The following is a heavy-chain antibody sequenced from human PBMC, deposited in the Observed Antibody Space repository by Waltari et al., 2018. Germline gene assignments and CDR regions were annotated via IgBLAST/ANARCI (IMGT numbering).Heavy chain of an antibody. D-gene: IGHD4-4*01. Sequence: QVQLQQWGAGLLKPSETLSLTCAVYGGSFSGYYWSWIRQPPGKGLEWIGEINQSGSTNYNPSLKSRVTIAVDTSKNQFPLKLSSVTAAETAVYYCARDHDYSNYGWFDPWGQGTLVTVSS. CDR2: INQSGST. J-gene: IGHJ5*02. CDR1: GGSFSGYY. CDR3: ARDHDYSNYGWFDP. V-gene: IGHV4-34*01.